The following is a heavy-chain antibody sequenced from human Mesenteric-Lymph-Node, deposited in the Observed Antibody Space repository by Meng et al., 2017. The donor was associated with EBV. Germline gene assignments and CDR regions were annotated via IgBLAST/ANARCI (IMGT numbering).Heavy chain of an antibody. CDR3: AKYSDYGEHADWFDP. CDR2: ISGSGSSI. J-gene: IGHJ5*02. CDR1: GFTFSNNY. Sequence: VGSGGGLVKPGGSLRLSCAASGFTFSNNYMAWIRQAPGKGLEWISYISGSGSSIVYADSVRGRFTISRDNAKNSVYLQMTSLRAEDTAVYYCAKYSDYGEHADWFDPWGQGTLVTVSS. V-gene: IGHV3-11*01. D-gene: IGHD4-17*01.